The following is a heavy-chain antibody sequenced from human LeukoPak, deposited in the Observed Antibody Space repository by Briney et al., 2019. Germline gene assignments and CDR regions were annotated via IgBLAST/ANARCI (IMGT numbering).Heavy chain of an antibody. CDR2: TRNEANIYTT. J-gene: IGHJ3*02. V-gene: IGHV3-72*01. D-gene: IGHD1-26*01. Sequence: GGSLRLSCAASGFTFSDYYMSWIRQAPGKGLEWVGRTRNEANIYTTKYAASVKGRFTISSDDSKNSLYLQMNSLKTEDTAVYYCASPVGATTVRAFDIWGQGTMVTVSS. CDR1: GFTFSDYY. CDR3: ASPVGATTVRAFDI.